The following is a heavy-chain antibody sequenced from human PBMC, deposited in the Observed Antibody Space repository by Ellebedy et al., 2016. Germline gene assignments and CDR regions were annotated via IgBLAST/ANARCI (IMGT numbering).Heavy chain of an antibody. CDR1: GGSISSSSYY. Sequence: SETLSLXXTVSGGSISSSSYYWGWIRQPPGKGLEWIGSIYYSGSTYYNPSLKSRVTISVDTSKNQFSLKLSSVTAADTAVYYCARVAVVEDFWSGYYPLYYYMDVWGKGTTVTVSS. CDR3: ARVAVVEDFWSGYYPLYYYMDV. CDR2: IYYSGST. D-gene: IGHD3-3*01. V-gene: IGHV4-39*07. J-gene: IGHJ6*03.